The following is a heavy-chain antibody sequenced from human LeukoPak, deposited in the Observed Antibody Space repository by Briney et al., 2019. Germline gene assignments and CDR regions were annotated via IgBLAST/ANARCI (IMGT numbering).Heavy chain of an antibody. CDR3: ARDRDYGGNRYVFDI. D-gene: IGHD4-17*01. J-gene: IGHJ3*02. CDR1: GYTFTGYY. V-gene: IGHV1-8*02. CDR2: MNPNSGNT. Sequence: ASVTVSCKASGYTFTGYYMHWVRQAPGQGLEWMGWMNPNSGNTGYAQKFQGRVTMTRNTSISTAYMELSSLRSDDTAVYYCARDRDYGGNRYVFDIWGQGTMVTVSS.